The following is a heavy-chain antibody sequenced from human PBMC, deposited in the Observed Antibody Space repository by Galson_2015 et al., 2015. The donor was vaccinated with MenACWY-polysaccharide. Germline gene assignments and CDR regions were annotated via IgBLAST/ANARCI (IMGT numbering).Heavy chain of an antibody. J-gene: IGHJ4*02. Sequence: SVKVSCKVSGGTFSSYGIIWVRQAPGQGLEYMGGITPIFETANYAPNFQDRVTIAADDSTSTTYMEMSNLRFEDTAVYYCARLSTVASSGGFGFWGQGTLVTVSS. CDR1: GGTFSSYG. CDR3: ARLSTVASSGGFGF. V-gene: IGHV1-69*13. D-gene: IGHD4-23*01. CDR2: ITPIFETA.